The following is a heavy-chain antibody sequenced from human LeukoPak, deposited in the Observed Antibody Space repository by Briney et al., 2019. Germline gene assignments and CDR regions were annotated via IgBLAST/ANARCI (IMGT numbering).Heavy chain of an antibody. J-gene: IGHJ4*02. CDR1: GFTFSTYW. CDR3: ATSLDAGKKT. V-gene: IGHV3-7*01. D-gene: IGHD1-1*01. Sequence: PGGSLRLSCEASGFTFSTYWMTWVRQAPGKGLEWLANIKHDGSDKYYAASVKGRFTISRDNARNSLYLQMNSLRAEDTAVYYCATSLDAGKKTGGQGILV. CDR2: IKHDGSDK.